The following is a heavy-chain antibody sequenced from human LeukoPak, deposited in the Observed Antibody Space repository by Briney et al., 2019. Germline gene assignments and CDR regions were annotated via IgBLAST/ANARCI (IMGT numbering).Heavy chain of an antibody. CDR3: LRGSGSYAGCFRY. CDR2: IIPIFGTA. CDR1: GGTVNIYA. Sequence: ASVTVSFTASGGTVNIYAISWVRQAPGQGGEGRGGIIPIFGTANYTQKFQGRFTITADDSTSTAYMELSSLRSEDTAVYYCLRGSGSYAGCFRYWGQGTLVTVSS. D-gene: IGHD3-10*01. V-gene: IGHV1-69*13. J-gene: IGHJ4*02.